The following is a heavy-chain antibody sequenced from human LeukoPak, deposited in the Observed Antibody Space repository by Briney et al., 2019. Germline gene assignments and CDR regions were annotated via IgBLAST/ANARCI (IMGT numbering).Heavy chain of an antibody. D-gene: IGHD3-22*01. CDR1: GFTFSSYA. J-gene: IGHJ4*02. V-gene: IGHV3-23*01. CDR3: ARDELIVVRSIDY. CDR2: ISGSGGST. Sequence: PGGSLRLSCAASGFTFSSYAMSWVRQAPGKGLEWVSGISGSGGSTYYADSVKGRFTISRDNSKNTLYLQMNSLRAEDTAVYYCARDELIVVRSIDYWGQGTLVTVSS.